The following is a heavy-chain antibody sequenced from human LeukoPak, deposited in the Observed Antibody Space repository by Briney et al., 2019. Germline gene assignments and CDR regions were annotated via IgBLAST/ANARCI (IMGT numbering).Heavy chain of an antibody. Sequence: ASVKVSCKGSGYTFTSYDINWVRQATGQGLEWMGWMNPNSGNTGYAQKFQGRVTMTRNTSISTAYMELSSLRSEDTAVYYCARTTPIVGASDYWGQGTLVTVSS. J-gene: IGHJ4*02. D-gene: IGHD1-26*01. CDR2: MNPNSGNT. CDR3: ARTTPIVGASDY. CDR1: GYTFTSYD. V-gene: IGHV1-8*01.